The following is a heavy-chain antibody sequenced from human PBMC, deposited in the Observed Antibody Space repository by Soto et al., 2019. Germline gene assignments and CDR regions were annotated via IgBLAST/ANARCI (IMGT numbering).Heavy chain of an antibody. J-gene: IGHJ6*02. V-gene: IGHV3-48*03. Sequence: PGRSMRLCCAASGVTFSSYEVSWVRQAPGKRLEWVSYISSSGSTIYYADSVKGRLTISRDNAKNSLYLQMNSLRAEDTAVYYCARGTRQDIAVAGWDYYYYGMDVWGQGTTVTVSS. CDR3: ARGTRQDIAVAGWDYYYYGMDV. D-gene: IGHD6-19*01. CDR2: ISSSGSTI. CDR1: GVTFSSYE.